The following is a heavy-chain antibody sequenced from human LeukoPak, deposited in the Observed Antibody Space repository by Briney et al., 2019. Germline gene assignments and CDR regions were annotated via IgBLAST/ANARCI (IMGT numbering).Heavy chain of an antibody. CDR1: GGSISSYY. CDR3: ARIFPGSWIDP. V-gene: IGHV4-4*07. Sequence: SETLSLTCAVSGGSISSYYWIWIRQPAGKGLEWIGRIYTSGSTNYNPSLKSRVTMSVDTSKNQLSLKLSSVTAADTAVYYCARIFPGSWIDPWGQGTLVTVSS. J-gene: IGHJ5*02. CDR2: IYTSGST. D-gene: IGHD2-21*01.